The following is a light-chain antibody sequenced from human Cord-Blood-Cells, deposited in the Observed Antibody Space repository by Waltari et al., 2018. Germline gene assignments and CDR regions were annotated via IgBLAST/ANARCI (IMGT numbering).Light chain of an antibody. CDR3: QAWDSSMGV. Sequence: SYELTQPPSVSVSPGQTASITCSGDKLGDKYACWYQQKPGQSPVLVIYQDSNRPAGIPERFSGSNSGNTATLTISGTQAMDEADYYCQAWDSSMGVFGGGTKLTVL. CDR2: QDS. V-gene: IGLV3-1*01. CDR1: KLGDKY. J-gene: IGLJ3*02.